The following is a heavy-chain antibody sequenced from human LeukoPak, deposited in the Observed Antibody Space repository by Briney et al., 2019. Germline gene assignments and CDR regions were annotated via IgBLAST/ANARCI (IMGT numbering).Heavy chain of an antibody. Sequence: ASVKVSCKASGYTFTGYYMHWVRQAPGQGLEWMGWIHPNSGGTNYAQKFQGWVTMTRDTSISTAYMELSRLRSDDTAVYYCARAPAYYDSSGYYDYYYYGMDVWGQGTTVTVSS. J-gene: IGHJ6*02. D-gene: IGHD3-22*01. CDR2: IHPNSGGT. CDR1: GYTFTGYY. V-gene: IGHV1-2*04. CDR3: ARAPAYYDSSGYYDYYYYGMDV.